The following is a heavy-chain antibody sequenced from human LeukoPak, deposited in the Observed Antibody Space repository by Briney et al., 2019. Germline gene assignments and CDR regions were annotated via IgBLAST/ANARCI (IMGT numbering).Heavy chain of an antibody. Sequence: ASVKVSCKASGYTFSTYAISWVRLAPGQGLEWMGWISVYSGDAKYPQKFQDRVIMSTDTSTETAYMELRSLRSDDTAVYYCARYVQDTNGWHYFDYWGQGTLVTVSP. D-gene: IGHD6-19*01. CDR2: ISVYSGDA. J-gene: IGHJ4*02. V-gene: IGHV1-18*01. CDR1: GYTFSTYA. CDR3: ARYVQDTNGWHYFDY.